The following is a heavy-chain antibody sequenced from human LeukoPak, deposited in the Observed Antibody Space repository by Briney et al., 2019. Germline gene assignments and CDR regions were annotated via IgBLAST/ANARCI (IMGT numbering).Heavy chain of an antibody. CDR2: INPSGGST. J-gene: IGHJ6*03. V-gene: IGHV1-46*01. CDR3: ARDGLVGGYYYMDV. CDR1: GYTFTSYY. D-gene: IGHD6-6*01. Sequence: GASVKVSCKASGYTFTSYYMHWVRQAPGQGLEWMGIINPSGGSTSYAQKFQGRVTMTRDMSTSTVNVELSSLRSEDTAVYYCARDGLVGGYYYMDVWGKGTTVTVSS.